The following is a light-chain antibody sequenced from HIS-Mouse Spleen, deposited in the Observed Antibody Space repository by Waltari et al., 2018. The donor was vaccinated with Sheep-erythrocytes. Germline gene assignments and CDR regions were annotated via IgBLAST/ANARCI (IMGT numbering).Light chain of an antibody. CDR2: EDS. J-gene: IGLJ3*02. CDR3: YSTDSSGNHWV. Sequence: SYELTQPPSVSVSPGQNKYAYWYQQKSGQAPVLVIYEDSKRPSGIPERFSGSTSGTMATLTISGAQVEDEADYYCYSTDSSGNHWVFGGGTKLTVL. V-gene: IGLV3-10*01. CDR1: KY.